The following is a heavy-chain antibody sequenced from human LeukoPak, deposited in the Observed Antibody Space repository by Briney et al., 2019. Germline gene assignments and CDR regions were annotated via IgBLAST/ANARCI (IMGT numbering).Heavy chain of an antibody. D-gene: IGHD6-19*01. J-gene: IGHJ4*02. V-gene: IGHV3-23*01. CDR1: GFTFSSSA. Sequence: GGSLRLSCAASGFTFSSSAMSWVRQAPGKGLEWLSGISGSGGGTYYADSVKGRFTISRDDSKNTLYLQMHSLRAEDTAAYYCAKSGGSSGWLYWGQGTLVTVSS. CDR3: AKSGGSSGWLY. CDR2: ISGSGGGT.